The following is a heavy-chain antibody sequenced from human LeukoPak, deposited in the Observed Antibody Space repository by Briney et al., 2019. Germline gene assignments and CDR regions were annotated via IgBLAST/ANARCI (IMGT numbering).Heavy chain of an antibody. Sequence: ASVKVSCKASGYTFTCYYMHWVRQAPGQGLEWMGWINPNSGGTNYAQKFQGRVTMTRDTSISTAYMELSRLRSDDTAVYYCATYCSSTSCYELYNWFDPWGQGTLVTVST. V-gene: IGHV1-2*02. CDR2: INPNSGGT. CDR3: ATYCSSTSCYELYNWFDP. CDR1: GYTFTCYY. J-gene: IGHJ5*02. D-gene: IGHD2-2*01.